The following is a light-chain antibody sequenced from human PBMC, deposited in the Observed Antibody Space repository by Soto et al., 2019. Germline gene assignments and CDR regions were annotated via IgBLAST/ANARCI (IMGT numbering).Light chain of an antibody. V-gene: IGKV1-5*03. CDR3: QQYNSYPWT. CDR2: KAS. J-gene: IGKJ1*01. Sequence: IWMTQSPSLLSASTGDRVTITCRASQSVSSWLAWFQQKPGRAPKLLIHKASTLESGVPSRFSGSGSGAEFSLTISSLQPDDFATYYCQQYNSYPWTFGQGTKVDI. CDR1: QSVSSW.